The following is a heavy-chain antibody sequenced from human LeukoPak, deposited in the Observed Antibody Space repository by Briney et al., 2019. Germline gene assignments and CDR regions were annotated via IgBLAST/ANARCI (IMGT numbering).Heavy chain of an antibody. J-gene: IGHJ6*02. CDR3: ARDYCSSISCMDA. CDR1: GFTFSMYG. Sequence: GGSLRLSSAQSGFTFSMYGIHWVRQAPGKGLEWVAVIWSDGNNKEHGDSVKGRFTISRDNSKNTLYLQMNSLRAEDTAMYYCARDYCSSISCMDAWGQGTTVTVSS. CDR2: IWSDGNNK. D-gene: IGHD2-2*01. V-gene: IGHV3-33*01.